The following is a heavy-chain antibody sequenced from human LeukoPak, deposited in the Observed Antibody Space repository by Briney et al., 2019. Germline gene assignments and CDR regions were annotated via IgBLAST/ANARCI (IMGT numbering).Heavy chain of an antibody. CDR2: IKQDGGEK. CDR1: GFTFSDFH. Sequence: GGSLRLSCAASGFTFSDFHMSWIRQAPGKGLEWVANIKQDGGEKYYVDSVKGRFTISRDNAKNSLYLQMNSLRVEDTAVYYCARDGRPLDYWGQGTLVTVSS. J-gene: IGHJ4*02. V-gene: IGHV3-7*03. CDR3: ARDGRPLDY.